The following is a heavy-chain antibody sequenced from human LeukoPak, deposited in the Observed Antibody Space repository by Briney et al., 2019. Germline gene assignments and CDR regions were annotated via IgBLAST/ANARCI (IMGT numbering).Heavy chain of an antibody. CDR1: GGSISSGSYY. CDR2: IYTSGST. V-gene: IGHV4-61*02. J-gene: IGHJ4*02. CDR3: AWTSAMANYFDY. Sequence: SETLSLTCTVSGGSISSGSYYWSWIRQPAGKGLEWSGRIYTSGSTNYNPSLKSRVTISVDTSKNQFSLKLSSVTAADTAVYYCAWTSAMANYFDYWGQGTLVTVSS. D-gene: IGHD5-18*01.